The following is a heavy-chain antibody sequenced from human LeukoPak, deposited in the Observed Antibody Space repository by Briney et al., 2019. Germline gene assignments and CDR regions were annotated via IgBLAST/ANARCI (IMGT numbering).Heavy chain of an antibody. CDR3: ARYPSYSYSLDY. D-gene: IGHD5-18*01. CDR2: VSDSGDVT. V-gene: IGHV3-23*01. Sequence: PGGSLRPSCAASGFTLGTFAMTWVRQAPGKGLEWVSTVSDSGDVTYSADSVKGRFTISRDNSGNTLFLRMVSLRAEDTAVYYCARYPSYSYSLDYWGPGTLVTVSS. CDR1: GFTLGTFA. J-gene: IGHJ4*02.